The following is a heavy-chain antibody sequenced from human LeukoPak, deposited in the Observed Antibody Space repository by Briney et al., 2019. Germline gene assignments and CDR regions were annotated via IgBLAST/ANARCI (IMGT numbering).Heavy chain of an antibody. V-gene: IGHV3-23*01. CDR2: ISGSGGST. D-gene: IGHD6-13*01. CDR3: AKDFYSSRSWFDP. CDR1: GFTFSSNA. Sequence: GGSLRLSCAASGFTFSSNAMSWVRPAPGEGRRWGSAISGSGGSTYYADSVKGRFTISRDNSKNTLYLQMHSLRAEATAVYYCAKDFYSSRSWFDPWGQGTLVTVSS. J-gene: IGHJ5*02.